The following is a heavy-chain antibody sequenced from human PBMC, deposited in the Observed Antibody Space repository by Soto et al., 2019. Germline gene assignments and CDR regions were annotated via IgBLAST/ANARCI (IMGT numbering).Heavy chain of an antibody. Sequence: QVQLVQSGAEVKKPGASVKVSCKASGYTFTSYAMHWVRQAPGQRLEWMGWINAGNGNTKYSQKFQGRVTITRDTSASTAYMELSSLRSEDTAVYYCAKASGREYYFDYWGQGTLVTVSS. V-gene: IGHV1-3*01. J-gene: IGHJ4*02. CDR2: INAGNGNT. CDR1: GYTFTSYA. D-gene: IGHD3-10*01. CDR3: AKASGREYYFDY.